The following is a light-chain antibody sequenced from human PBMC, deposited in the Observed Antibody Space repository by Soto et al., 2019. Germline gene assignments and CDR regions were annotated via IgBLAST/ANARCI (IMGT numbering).Light chain of an antibody. J-gene: IGKJ1*01. CDR3: QQYNNYSWT. CDR1: QSISSW. CDR2: KAS. Sequence: DVQMTQSPSTLSASLGDRVTITCRASQSISSWLAWYQQKPGTAPKRLIYKASTLESGVPSRFSGSGSGAEFTRTISSLQPDDFATYYCQQYNNYSWTFGQGTHVEIK. V-gene: IGKV1-5*03.